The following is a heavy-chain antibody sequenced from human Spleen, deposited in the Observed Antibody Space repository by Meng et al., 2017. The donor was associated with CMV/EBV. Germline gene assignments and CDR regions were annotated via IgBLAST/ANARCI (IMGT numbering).Heavy chain of an antibody. Sequence: GESLKISCTASGFTFSNAWMSWVRQAPGKGLEWVGRIKANVDGGTTDYAAPVKGRFTISRDDSKNTLHLHLNSLKTEDTAVYYCTKIADYQVPSDCWGHGTLVTVSS. CDR3: TKIADYQVPSDC. CDR2: IKANVDGGTT. J-gene: IGHJ4*01. CDR1: GFTFSNAW. V-gene: IGHV3-15*01. D-gene: IGHD2-2*01.